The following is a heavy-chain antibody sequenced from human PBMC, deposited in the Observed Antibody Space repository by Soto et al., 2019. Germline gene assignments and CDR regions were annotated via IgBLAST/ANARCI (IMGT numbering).Heavy chain of an antibody. CDR2: IYHSGST. V-gene: IGHV4-4*02. CDR1: SGSISSSNW. J-gene: IGHJ4*02. Sequence: QVQLQESGPGLVKPSGTLSLTCAVSSGSISSSNWWSWVRQPPGKGLEWIGEIYHSGSTNYNPSLKSRVTISVDKSKNQFSLELSSVTAADTAVYYCASSGSSWYRPFDYWGQGTLVTVSS. CDR3: ASSGSSWYRPFDY. D-gene: IGHD6-13*01.